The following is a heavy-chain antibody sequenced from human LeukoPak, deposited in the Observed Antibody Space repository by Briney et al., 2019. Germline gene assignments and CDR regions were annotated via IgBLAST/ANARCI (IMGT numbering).Heavy chain of an antibody. Sequence: GGSLRLSCAASGFSFSTYWMSGVRQAPGKGLEGVASIKRDGSEKYYVDSVKGRFTISRDNAKNSLSLQMNSLRADDTAVYYCARFGIRGVIDEFDYWGQGTLVTVSS. CDR1: GFSFSTYW. CDR3: ARFGIRGVIDEFDY. V-gene: IGHV3-7*01. D-gene: IGHD3-10*01. J-gene: IGHJ4*02. CDR2: IKRDGSEK.